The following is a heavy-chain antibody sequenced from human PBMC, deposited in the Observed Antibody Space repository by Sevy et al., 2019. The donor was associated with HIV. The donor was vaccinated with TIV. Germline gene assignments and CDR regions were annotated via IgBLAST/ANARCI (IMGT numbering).Heavy chain of an antibody. J-gene: IGHJ4*02. CDR2: ISSTGSTM. Sequence: GSLRLSCAASGFTFDHYEMNWVRQAPGKGLEWVSYISSTGSTMYYSDSVKGRFTISRDNAKNSVYLQMNSLRADDTAVYYCVRGSRFTVVVITSFDYWGQGTLVTVSS. CDR1: GFTFDHYE. V-gene: IGHV3-48*03. D-gene: IGHD3-22*01. CDR3: VRGSRFTVVVITSFDY.